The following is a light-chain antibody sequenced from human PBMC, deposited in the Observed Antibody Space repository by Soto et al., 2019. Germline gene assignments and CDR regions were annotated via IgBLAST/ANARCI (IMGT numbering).Light chain of an antibody. Sequence: EIVMQPSPATLSVSPGDRATLSCRASQSVSSNLAWYQQKPGQAPRLLIYGASTRATGIPARFSGSGSGTEFTLTISSLQSEDFAVYYCQQHSKWPRTFGQGTKVDIK. CDR2: GAS. V-gene: IGKV3-15*01. J-gene: IGKJ1*01. CDR3: QQHSKWPRT. CDR1: QSVSSN.